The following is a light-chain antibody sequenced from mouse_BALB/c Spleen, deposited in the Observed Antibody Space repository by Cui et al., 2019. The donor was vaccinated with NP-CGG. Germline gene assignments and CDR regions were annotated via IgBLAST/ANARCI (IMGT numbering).Light chain of an antibody. V-gene: IGLV1*01. Sequence: HAFVTQESALTTSPGETVTLTCRSNTGAVTTSNYANWVQEKPDHLFTGLIGGTNNRAPGVPARFSGSLIGDKAALTITGAQTEDEAIYFCALWYSNHWVFGGGTKLTVL. CDR2: GTN. CDR1: TGAVTTSNY. J-gene: IGLJ1*01. CDR3: ALWYSNHWV.